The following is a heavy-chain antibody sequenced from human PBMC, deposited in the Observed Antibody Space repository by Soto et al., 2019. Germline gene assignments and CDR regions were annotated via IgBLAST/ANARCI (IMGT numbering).Heavy chain of an antibody. CDR2: IKQDGSEK. Sequence: ESGGGLVQPGGSLRLSCAASGFTFSSYWMSWVRQAPGKGLEWVANIKQDGSEKYYVDSVKGRFTISRDNAKNSLYLQMNSLRAEDTAVYYCARMGWNYVSLYYFDYWGQGTLVTVSS. CDR3: ARMGWNYVSLYYFDY. CDR1: GFTFSSYW. D-gene: IGHD1-7*01. V-gene: IGHV3-7*01. J-gene: IGHJ4*02.